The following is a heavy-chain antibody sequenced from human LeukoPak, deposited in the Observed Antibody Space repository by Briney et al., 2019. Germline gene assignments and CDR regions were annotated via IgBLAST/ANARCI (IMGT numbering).Heavy chain of an antibody. V-gene: IGHV1-3*01. J-gene: IGHJ4*02. CDR1: GYTFTSYA. CDR2: IDAGNGNT. Sequence: GASVKVSCKASGYTFTSYATHWVRQAPGQRLEWMGWIDAGNGNTKYSQKFQGRVTITRDTSASTAYMELSSLRSEDTAVYYCARGGYYDSRPFDYWGQGTPVTVSS. CDR3: ARGGYYDSRPFDY. D-gene: IGHD3-22*01.